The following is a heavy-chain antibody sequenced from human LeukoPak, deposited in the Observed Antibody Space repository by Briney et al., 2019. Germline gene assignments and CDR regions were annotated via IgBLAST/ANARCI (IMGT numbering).Heavy chain of an antibody. J-gene: IGHJ5*02. V-gene: IGHV3-74*01. D-gene: IGHD6-19*01. Sequence: PGGSLRLSCTASGFTFSTHSMHWVRQAPGKGPVWVSRINSGGSSTRYADSVTGRFTISRDDSKNTAYLQMNSLKTEDTAVYYCTAGRFDPWGQGTLVTVSS. CDR1: GFTFSTHS. CDR2: INSGGSST. CDR3: TAGRFDP.